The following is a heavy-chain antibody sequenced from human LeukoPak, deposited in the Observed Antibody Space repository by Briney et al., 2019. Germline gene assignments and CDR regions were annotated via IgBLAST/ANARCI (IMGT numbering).Heavy chain of an antibody. J-gene: IGHJ4*02. D-gene: IGHD5-12*01. CDR3: GREGNSGYDVIDY. V-gene: IGHV4-59*01. CDR2: IFYSGST. CDR1: GGSISSYY. Sequence: PSQTLSLTCTVSGGSISSYYWNWIRQPPGKGREWIGYIFYSGSTNYNPSLRRRVTISVDTSKKQFSLKLSSVTAADTAVYYCGREGNSGYDVIDYWGQGTLVTVSS.